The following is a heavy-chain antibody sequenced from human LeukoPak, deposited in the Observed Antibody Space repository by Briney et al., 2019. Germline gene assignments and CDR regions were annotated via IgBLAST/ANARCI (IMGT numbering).Heavy chain of an antibody. D-gene: IGHD6-19*01. CDR2: IRIKAYGGTT. J-gene: IGHJ2*01. CDR3: TRDPGIAVAFWYFDL. Sequence: AGGSLRLSCTTSGFTFGDYAMSWVRQAPGKGLEWVGFIRIKAYGGTTEYAASVKGRLTISRDDSKSIAYLQMNSLKTEDTAVYYCTRDPGIAVAFWYFDLWGRGTLVTVSS. V-gene: IGHV3-49*04. CDR1: GFTFGDYA.